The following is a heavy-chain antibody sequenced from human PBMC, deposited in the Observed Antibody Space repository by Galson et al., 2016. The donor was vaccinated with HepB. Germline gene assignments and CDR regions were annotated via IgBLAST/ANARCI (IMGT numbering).Heavy chain of an antibody. V-gene: IGHV3-23*01. CDR1: KFTFRNYA. D-gene: IGHD2-21*02. CDR3: AKDPIQCGGDCTRASYYFDY. CDR2: ISGTGRNT. J-gene: IGHJ4*02. Sequence: SLRLSCAASKFTFRNYAMSWVRQAPGKGLEWVSSISGTGRNTYYADSVKGRFTISRDNSKNTLYLQMNSLRAEDTAVYYCAKDPIQCGGDCTRASYYFDYWGQRLLVTVSS.